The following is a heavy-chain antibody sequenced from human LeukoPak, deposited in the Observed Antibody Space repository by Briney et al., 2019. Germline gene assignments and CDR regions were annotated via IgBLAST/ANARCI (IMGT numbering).Heavy chain of an antibody. J-gene: IGHJ4*02. V-gene: IGHV3-64*02. CDR1: GFIFSSFA. CDR3: ARIINWGYDY. Sequence: GGSLRLSCAASGFIFSSFAMHWVRQAPGKGLEYASAISSNGRSTYYADSVKGRFTISRDNSKNTLYLQMGSLRAEDMAVYYCARIINWGYDYWGQGTLVTVSS. CDR2: ISSNGRST. D-gene: IGHD7-27*01.